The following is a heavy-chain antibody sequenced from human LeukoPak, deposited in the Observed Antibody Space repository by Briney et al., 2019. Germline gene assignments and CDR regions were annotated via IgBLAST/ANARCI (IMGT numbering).Heavy chain of an antibody. CDR3: ARDADDFDI. CDR1: GFTFSSYS. CDR2: ISSGSAYI. V-gene: IGHV3-21*01. Sequence: TGGSLRLSCAASGFTFSSYSMNWVRQAPGKGLEWVSFISSGSAYIYYADSVKGRFTISRDNAKNSLCLQMNSLRAEDTAVYYCARDADDFDIWGQGTMVTVSS. J-gene: IGHJ3*02.